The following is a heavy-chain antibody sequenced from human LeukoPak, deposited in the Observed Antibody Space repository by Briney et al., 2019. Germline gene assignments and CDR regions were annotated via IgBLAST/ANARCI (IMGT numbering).Heavy chain of an antibody. CDR1: GFTFSDYY. D-gene: IGHD6-19*01. Sequence: GGSLRLSCAASGFTFSDYYMSWIRQAPGKGLEWVSYITSSSTYTNYADSVRGRFTISRDNSKNTVNLQMNSLRAEDTALYYCAGGQMFTSGGFDDWGQGTLVTVSS. J-gene: IGHJ4*02. V-gene: IGHV3-11*05. CDR3: AGGQMFTSGGFDD. CDR2: ITSSSTYT.